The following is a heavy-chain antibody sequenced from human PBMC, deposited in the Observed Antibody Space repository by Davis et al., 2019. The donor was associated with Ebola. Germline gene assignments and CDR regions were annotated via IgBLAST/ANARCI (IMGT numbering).Heavy chain of an antibody. V-gene: IGHV4-59*12. Sequence: SETLSLTCTVSGGSISTYYWSWIRQPPGKGLEWIGYIFYSGSTNYNPSLKSRVTISVDTSKNQFSLKLSSVTAADTAVYYCATVADHTGVDYWGQGTLVTVSS. D-gene: IGHD6-19*01. J-gene: IGHJ4*02. CDR3: ATVADHTGVDY. CDR1: GGSISTYY. CDR2: IFYSGST.